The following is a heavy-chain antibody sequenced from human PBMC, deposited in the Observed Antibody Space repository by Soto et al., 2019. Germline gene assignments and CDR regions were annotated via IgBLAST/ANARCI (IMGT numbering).Heavy chain of an antibody. CDR3: ARLLPGTVDY. V-gene: IGHV4-38-2*01. D-gene: IGHD1-7*01. CDR2: IYHSGTS. J-gene: IGHJ4*02. CDR1: DYSISSGYY. Sequence: SETLSLTCGFSDYSISSGYYWGWVRQSPGKGLEWIGSIYHSGTSCSNPSLKSRVTISIDTSKNQVSLKLTSVTAADTAVYYCARLLPGTVDYWGQGTLVTVSS.